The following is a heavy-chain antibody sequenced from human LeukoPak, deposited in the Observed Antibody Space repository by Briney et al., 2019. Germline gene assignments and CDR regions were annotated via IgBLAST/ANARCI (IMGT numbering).Heavy chain of an antibody. CDR3: ARDRGHNWNSPRDAFDI. CDR1: GGSISSYY. D-gene: IGHD1-7*01. V-gene: IGHV4-59*01. Sequence: PSETLSLTCTVSGGSISSYYWSWIRQPPGKGLEWIGYIYYSGSTNYNPSLKSRVTISVGTSKNQFSLKLSSVTAADTAVYYCARDRGHNWNSPRDAFDIWGQGTMVTVSS. J-gene: IGHJ3*02. CDR2: IYYSGST.